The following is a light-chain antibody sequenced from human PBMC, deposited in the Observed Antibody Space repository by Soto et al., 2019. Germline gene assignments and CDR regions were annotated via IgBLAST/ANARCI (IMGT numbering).Light chain of an antibody. CDR3: QQHDTSGT. V-gene: IGKV3-20*01. CDR1: QSVSSTS. CDR2: GAS. J-gene: IGKJ1*01. Sequence: ERVFTQSPGTLAVSPGESAALSCGASQSVSSTSLAWYQQKYGQAPRLLIYGASRRATGVPDRFRGSGSGTDFTLTIIRLQPEAFAVYYCQQHDTSGTFGQGTTVDIK.